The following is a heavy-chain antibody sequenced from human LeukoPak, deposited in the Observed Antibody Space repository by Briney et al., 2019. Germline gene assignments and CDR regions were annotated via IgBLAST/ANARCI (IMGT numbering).Heavy chain of an antibody. J-gene: IGHJ5*02. CDR2: ISRGGDTI. CDR3: VRAHHPGGWFDP. D-gene: IGHD3-10*01. Sequence: GGSLRLSCAASGFTFSDYYMTWIRQSPGKGLEWISDISRGGDTINYVDSVKGRFTMSRDNAKNSLYLQMNSLTAEDTAVHYCVRAHHPGGWFDPWGQGTLVTVSS. V-gene: IGHV3-11*04. CDR1: GFTFSDYY.